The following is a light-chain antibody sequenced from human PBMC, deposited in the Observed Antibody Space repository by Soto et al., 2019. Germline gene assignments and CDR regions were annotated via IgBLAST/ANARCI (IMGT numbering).Light chain of an antibody. V-gene: IGKV1-9*01. Sequence: DIQLTRSPSFLSASVGDRVTITCRASQPISNYLAWYQQKPGKAPELLIYSASTFQSGVPSRFSGSGGGSRTEFSLTIRALQPDDFATYYCLQLNRYPLTFGGGTKVDIK. J-gene: IGKJ4*01. CDR2: SAS. CDR1: QPISNY. CDR3: LQLNRYPLT.